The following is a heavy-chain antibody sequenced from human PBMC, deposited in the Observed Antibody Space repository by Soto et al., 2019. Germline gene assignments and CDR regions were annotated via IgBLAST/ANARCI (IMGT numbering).Heavy chain of an antibody. CDR2: ISAHNGNT. Sequence: VHLVQSGAEVKKPGASVKVSCKGSGYGFTTYGITWVRQAPGQGLEWMAWISAHNGNTNYAQKLQGRVTVTRDTSTSTAYMELMSLRSDDTAVYYCARGRYGDYWGQGALFTVSS. CDR3: ARGRYGDY. CDR1: GYGFTTYG. J-gene: IGHJ4*02. V-gene: IGHV1-18*01. D-gene: IGHD1-1*01.